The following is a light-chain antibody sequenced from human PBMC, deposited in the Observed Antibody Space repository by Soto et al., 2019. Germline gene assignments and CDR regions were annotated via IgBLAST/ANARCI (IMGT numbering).Light chain of an antibody. CDR1: SSDVGGYNY. CDR3: SSKTSSRTPFV. CDR2: EVN. Sequence: QSVLTQPASVSGSPGQSTTISCTGTSSDVGGYNYVSWYQQHPGNAPRLMIYEVNNRPSGVPNRFSGSKSGNTASLTISGLQAEDEADYYCSSKTSSRTPFVFGTGTKVTAL. J-gene: IGLJ1*01. V-gene: IGLV2-14*01.